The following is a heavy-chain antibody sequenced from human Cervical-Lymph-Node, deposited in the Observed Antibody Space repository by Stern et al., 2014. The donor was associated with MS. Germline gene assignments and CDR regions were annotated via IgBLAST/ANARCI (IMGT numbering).Heavy chain of an antibody. V-gene: IGHV1-69*01. Sequence: VHLVESGAEIKKPGSSVTVSCKTSGDTLSNFAISWVRQAPGHGLEWMGGILPIFGTTHYAQNFQGRVTITADQSTGTVYMDLSSLRSEDTAVYYCARDNDDNGMDVWGQGTTITVSS. CDR1: GDTLSNFA. CDR2: ILPIFGTT. CDR3: ARDNDDNGMDV. D-gene: IGHD1-1*01. J-gene: IGHJ6*02.